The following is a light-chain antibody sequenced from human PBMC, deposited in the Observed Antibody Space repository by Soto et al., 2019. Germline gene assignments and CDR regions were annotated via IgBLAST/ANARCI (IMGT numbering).Light chain of an antibody. CDR2: KAS. CDR1: QGISSY. CDR3: QHYNSYSEA. J-gene: IGKJ1*01. Sequence: AIRMTQSRCSLSASTGDRVTITCRASQGISSYLAWYQQKPGKAPKLLIYKASTLKSGVPSRFSGSGSGTEFTLTISSLQPDDFATYCCQHYNSYSEAFGQGTKVDIK. V-gene: IGKV1-8*01.